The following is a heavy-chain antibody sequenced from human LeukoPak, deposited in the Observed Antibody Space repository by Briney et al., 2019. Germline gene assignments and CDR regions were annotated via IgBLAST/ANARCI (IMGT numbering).Heavy chain of an antibody. CDR2: INHSGST. Sequence: PSETLSPPCAVYGGSFSGCYWSWIRQPPRKGLEWIGEINHSGSTNYNPSLKSRVTISVDTSKNQFSLKLSSVTAADTAVYYCARLGFWDYYDSSGSEDYWGQGTLVTVSS. D-gene: IGHD3-22*01. V-gene: IGHV4-34*01. CDR3: ARLGFWDYYDSSGSEDY. CDR1: GGSFSGCY. J-gene: IGHJ4*02.